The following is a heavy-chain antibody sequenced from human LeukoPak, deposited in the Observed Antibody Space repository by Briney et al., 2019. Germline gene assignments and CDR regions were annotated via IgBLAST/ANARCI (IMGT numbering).Heavy chain of an antibody. CDR1: GFTFDDYA. CDR2: ISYDGSNK. CDR3: ARVPQDDY. Sequence: GGSLRLSCAASGFTFDDYAMHWVRQAPGKGLEWVAVISYDGSNKYYADSVKGRFTISRDNSKNTLYLQMNSLRAEDTAVYYCARVPQDDYWGQGTLVTVSS. J-gene: IGHJ4*02. V-gene: IGHV3-30*14.